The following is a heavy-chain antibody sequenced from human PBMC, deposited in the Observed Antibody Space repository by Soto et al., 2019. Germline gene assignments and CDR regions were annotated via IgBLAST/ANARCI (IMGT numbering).Heavy chain of an antibody. D-gene: IGHD6-13*01. Sequence: QVQLVESGGGVVQPGRSLRLSCAASGFTFSSYAMHWVRQAPGKGLEWVAVISYDGSNKYYADSVKGRFTISRDNSKNPRYLQMNSLRGEDTAVYYCARVGSSSYYGMDVWGQGTTVTVSS. J-gene: IGHJ6*02. CDR1: GFTFSSYA. CDR3: ARVGSSSYYGMDV. CDR2: ISYDGSNK. V-gene: IGHV3-30-3*01.